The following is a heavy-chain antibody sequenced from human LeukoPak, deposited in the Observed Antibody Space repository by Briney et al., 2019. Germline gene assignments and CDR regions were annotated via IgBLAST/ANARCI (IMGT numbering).Heavy chain of an antibody. Sequence: ASVKVSCKASGYIFTNYGVNWVRQAPGQGLEWMGWISPYNGNTNYAQKFQGRVTMTTDKSTSTVYMELRSLRSDDTAVYFCAKDYASWSGYYRALPLDYWGQGTLVTVSS. CDR3: AKDYASWSGYYRALPLDY. CDR2: ISPYNGNT. D-gene: IGHD3-3*01. V-gene: IGHV1-18*01. J-gene: IGHJ4*02. CDR1: GYIFTNYG.